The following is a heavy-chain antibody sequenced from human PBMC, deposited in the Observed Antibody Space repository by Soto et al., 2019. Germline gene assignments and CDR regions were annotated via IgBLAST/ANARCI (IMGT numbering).Heavy chain of an antibody. CDR2: VSGNNGAS. V-gene: IGHV1-18*04. CDR1: GYTSADFG. Sequence: ASVKVSCKASGYTSADFGISWVRQAPGQGLEWMGWVSGNNGASNPAPKVQGRITMTLDTSTGVSYMALRSLRSDDTAIYYCVRDQKYFRVNGNWFDSWGQGTLVTVSS. CDR3: VRDQKYFRVNGNWFDS. J-gene: IGHJ5*01. D-gene: IGHD2-2*01.